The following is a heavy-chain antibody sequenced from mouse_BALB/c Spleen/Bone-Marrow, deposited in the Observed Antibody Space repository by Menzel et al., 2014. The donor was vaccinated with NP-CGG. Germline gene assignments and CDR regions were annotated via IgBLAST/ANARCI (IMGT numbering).Heavy chain of an antibody. Sequence: EVQLVESGGGLVQPGGSLRLSCETSGFTFTGYYMSWVRQPPGKALEWLGFIRNKAKGYTTDYSASVKGRFTISRDNSQSISYLQMNTLRAEDSATYYCARDENVGIYWYFDVWGAGTTVTVSS. CDR2: IRNKAKGYTT. V-gene: IGHV7-3*02. CDR3: ARDENVGIYWYFDV. J-gene: IGHJ1*01. CDR1: GFTFTGYY.